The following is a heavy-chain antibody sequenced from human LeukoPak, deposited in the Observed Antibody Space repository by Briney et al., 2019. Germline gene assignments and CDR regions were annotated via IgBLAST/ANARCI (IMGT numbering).Heavy chain of an antibody. CDR3: ARESFTIFGVSGAFDI. CDR1: GGSISTYY. CDR2: IYTSGST. D-gene: IGHD3-3*01. J-gene: IGHJ3*02. V-gene: IGHV4-4*07. Sequence: PSETLSLTCTVSGGSISTYYCSWIRQPAGKGLEWIGRIYTSGSTNYNPSLKSRVTISVDTSKNQFSLKLSSVTAADTAVYYCARESFTIFGVSGAFDIWGQGTMVTVSS.